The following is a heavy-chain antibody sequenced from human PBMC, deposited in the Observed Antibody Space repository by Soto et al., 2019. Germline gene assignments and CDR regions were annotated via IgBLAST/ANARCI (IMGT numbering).Heavy chain of an antibody. CDR1: GFTFDDYG. CDR3: ARDRGYNLFDP. Sequence: GGSLRLSCAASGFTFDDYGMSWVRQGPGKGLEWVSGINWNGGSTDYADSVKGRFTISRDNAKNSLYLQMNSLRAEDTALYYCARDRGYNLFDPWGQGTLVTVSS. J-gene: IGHJ5*02. CDR2: INWNGGST. D-gene: IGHD1-1*01. V-gene: IGHV3-20*04.